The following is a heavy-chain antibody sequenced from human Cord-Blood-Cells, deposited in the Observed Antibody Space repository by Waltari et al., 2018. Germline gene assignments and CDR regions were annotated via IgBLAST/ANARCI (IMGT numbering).Heavy chain of an antibody. CDR2: IYYSGST. CDR1: GGSISSYY. V-gene: IGHV4-59*08. J-gene: IGHJ3*02. Sequence: QVQLQESGPGLVKPSETLSLTCPVSGGSISSYYWSWIRQPQGTGLEWIGYIYYSGSTNYNPSLKSRVTISVDTSKNQFSLKLSSVTAADTAVYYCASSDYYDSSGYLTPGEDAFDIWGQGTMVTVSS. D-gene: IGHD3-22*01. CDR3: ASSDYYDSSGYLTPGEDAFDI.